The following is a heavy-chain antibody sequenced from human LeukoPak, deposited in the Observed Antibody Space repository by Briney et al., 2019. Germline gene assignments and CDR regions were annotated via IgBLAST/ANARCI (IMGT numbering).Heavy chain of an antibody. D-gene: IGHD3-10*01. J-gene: IGHJ4*02. Sequence: ASVKVSCKASGYTFTSYGISWVRQAPGQGLEWMGWISAYNGNTNYAQKLQGRVTMTTDISTSTAYMELRSLRSDDTAVYYCARVQVDGSGSYYFDYWGQGTLVTVSS. CDR2: ISAYNGNT. V-gene: IGHV1-18*01. CDR1: GYTFTSYG. CDR3: ARVQVDGSGSYYFDY.